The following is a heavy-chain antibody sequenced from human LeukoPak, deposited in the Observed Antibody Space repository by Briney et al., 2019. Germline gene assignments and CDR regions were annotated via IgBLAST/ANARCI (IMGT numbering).Heavy chain of an antibody. CDR3: ARDFYWAAVGELSLIGY. Sequence: ASVKVSCKASGYTFTSHYMHWVRQAPGQGLEWMGWINTNTGNPTYAQGFTGRFVFSLDTSVSTAYLQISSLKAEDTAVYYCARDFYWAAVGELSLIGYWGQGTLVTVSS. CDR1: GYTFTSHY. D-gene: IGHD3-16*02. J-gene: IGHJ4*02. V-gene: IGHV7-4-1*02. CDR2: INTNTGNP.